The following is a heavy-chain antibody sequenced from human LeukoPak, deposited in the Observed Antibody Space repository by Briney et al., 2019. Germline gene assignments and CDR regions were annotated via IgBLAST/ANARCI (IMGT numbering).Heavy chain of an antibody. Sequence: GASVKVSCKASGYTFTGYYMHWVRQAPGQGLEWMGWINPNSGGTNYAQKFQGRVTMTRDTSISTAYMELSRLRSDDTAVYYCARGKCGGDYYSLGYYYYMDVWGKGTTVTVSS. CDR2: INPNSGGT. J-gene: IGHJ6*03. CDR1: GYTFTGYY. CDR3: ARGKCGGDYYSLGYYYYMDV. V-gene: IGHV1-2*02. D-gene: IGHD2-21*01.